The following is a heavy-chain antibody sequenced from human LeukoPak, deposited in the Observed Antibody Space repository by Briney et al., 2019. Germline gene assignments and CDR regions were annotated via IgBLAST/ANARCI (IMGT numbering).Heavy chain of an antibody. D-gene: IGHD2-15*01. CDR3: AKDGFYCSGGNCYSNV. J-gene: IGHJ4*02. V-gene: IGHV3-74*01. CDR2: INSAGSST. Sequence: GGSLRLSCAASGFSFSSYWMHWVRQAPGKGLVWVSRINSAGSSTSYADSVKGRFTISRDNAKNTLYLQMKSLRAEDTAVYCCAKDGFYCSGGNCYSNVWGQGTLVTVSA. CDR1: GFSFSSYW.